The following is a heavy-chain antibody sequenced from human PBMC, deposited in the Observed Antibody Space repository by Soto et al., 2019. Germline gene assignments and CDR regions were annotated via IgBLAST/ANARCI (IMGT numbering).Heavy chain of an antibody. CDR1: GFTFSSYT. V-gene: IGHV3-33*01. Sequence: QVQVVESGGGVVQPGRSLRLSCAASGFTFSSYTMYWVRQAPGKGLEGVAVIWHDGSNKYYVDSVKGRFNISRDNSKNTLYLQMNSLRAEDTAVYYCAREDWNDGHYCGMGVWGQGTTVTVSS. J-gene: IGHJ6*02. CDR3: AREDWNDGHYCGMGV. CDR2: IWHDGSNK. D-gene: IGHD1-1*01.